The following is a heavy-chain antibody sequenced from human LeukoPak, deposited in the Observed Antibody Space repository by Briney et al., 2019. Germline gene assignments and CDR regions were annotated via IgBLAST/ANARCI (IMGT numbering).Heavy chain of an antibody. Sequence: GGSLRLSCAASGFSFSSYSMNWVRQAPGKGLEWVSYISGSSGIIDYADSVRGRFTISRDNAKNSLYLQMNSLRAEDTAVYYCARDSELLPDYWGQGTLVTVSS. J-gene: IGHJ4*02. V-gene: IGHV3-48*01. CDR2: ISGSSGII. D-gene: IGHD1-26*01. CDR1: GFSFSSYS. CDR3: ARDSELLPDY.